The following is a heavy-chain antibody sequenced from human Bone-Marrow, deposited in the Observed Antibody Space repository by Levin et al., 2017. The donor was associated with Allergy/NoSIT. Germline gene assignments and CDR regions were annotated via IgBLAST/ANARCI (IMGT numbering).Heavy chain of an antibody. CDR3: ARDSSVVNGIQDWFDP. J-gene: IGHJ5*02. D-gene: IGHD4-23*01. V-gene: IGHV3-21*01. Sequence: LSLTCAASGFTFSSYSMNWVRQAPGKGLEWISSISSSRSYIFYADSVKGRFTISRDNAKNSLYLQMNSLRAEDTAVYYCARDSSVVNGIQDWFDPWGQGTLVTVSS. CDR1: GFTFSSYS. CDR2: ISSSRSYI.